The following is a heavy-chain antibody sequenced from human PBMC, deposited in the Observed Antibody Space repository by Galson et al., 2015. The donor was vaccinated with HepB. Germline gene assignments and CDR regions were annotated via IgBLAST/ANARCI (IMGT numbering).Heavy chain of an antibody. J-gene: IGHJ5*02. CDR3: ARGALVAVVGATQNNWFDP. D-gene: IGHD2-15*01. CDR2: ISAYDGNT. Sequence: SVKASCKASGYTFSSYSITWVRQAPGQGLEWMGWISAYDGNTKYAQNLQGRLTMTTDTSRTTAYMVLRSLRSDDTAVYYCARGALVAVVGATQNNWFDPWGQGTLVTVSS. CDR1: GYTFSSYS. V-gene: IGHV1-18*01.